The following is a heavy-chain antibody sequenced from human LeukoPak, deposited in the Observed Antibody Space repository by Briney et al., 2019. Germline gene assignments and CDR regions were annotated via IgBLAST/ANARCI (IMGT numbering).Heavy chain of an antibody. D-gene: IGHD3-10*01. Sequence: GGSLRPSCAASGFTFSSYWMSWVRQAPGKGLEWVANIKQDGSEKYYVDSVKGRFTISRDNAKNSLYLQMNSLRAEDTAVYYCARSRRKTYYYGSGSGYFDYWGQGTLVIVSS. CDR2: IKQDGSEK. V-gene: IGHV3-7*01. CDR3: ARSRRKTYYYGSGSGYFDY. CDR1: GFTFSSYW. J-gene: IGHJ4*02.